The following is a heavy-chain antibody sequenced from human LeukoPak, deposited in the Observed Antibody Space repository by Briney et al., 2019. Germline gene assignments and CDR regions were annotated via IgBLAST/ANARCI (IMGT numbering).Heavy chain of an antibody. CDR3: VTDQTGRHPYFFDY. V-gene: IGHV3-7*01. CDR1: GFNFSTYW. Sequence: QTGGSLRLSCAASGFNFSTYWMTWVRQVLGKGLEWVANKKEDGSEIYYVDAVKGRFSISRDNAKTSLYLQMNNLSVADTAVYYCVTDQTGRHPYFFDYWGQGTLVTVSS. J-gene: IGHJ4*02. D-gene: IGHD3-10*01. CDR2: KKEDGSEI.